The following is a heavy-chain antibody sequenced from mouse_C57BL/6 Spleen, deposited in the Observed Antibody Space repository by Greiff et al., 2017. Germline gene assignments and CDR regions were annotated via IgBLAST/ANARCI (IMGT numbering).Heavy chain of an antibody. CDR3: TGASGFAY. D-gene: IGHD6-1*01. J-gene: IGHJ3*01. Sequence: EVQLQQSGAELVRPGASVKLSCTASGFNIKDDYMHWVKQRPEQGLEWIGWIDPENGDTEYASKFQGKATITADTSSNTAFLQPSSLTSEDTAVYYCTGASGFAYWGQGTLVTVSA. V-gene: IGHV14-4*01. CDR2: IDPENGDT. CDR1: GFNIKDDY.